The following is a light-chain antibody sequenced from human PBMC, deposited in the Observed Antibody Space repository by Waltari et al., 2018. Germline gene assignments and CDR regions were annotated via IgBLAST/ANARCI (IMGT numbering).Light chain of an antibody. CDR3: QQRSDWPLA. CDR2: DAS. Sequence: EIVLTQSPAPLSLSPGERATLSCRASQSISTDLAWYQPRPGQAPRLLSSDASNRASGIPARFSGSGSGTDFTLTISSLEPEAFAVYYCQQRSDWPLAFGGGTKVEI. J-gene: IGKJ4*01. V-gene: IGKV3-11*01. CDR1: QSISTD.